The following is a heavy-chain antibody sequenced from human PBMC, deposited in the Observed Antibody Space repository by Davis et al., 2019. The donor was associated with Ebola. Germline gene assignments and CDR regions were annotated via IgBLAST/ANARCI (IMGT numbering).Heavy chain of an antibody. J-gene: IGHJ4*02. CDR2: MRYDDSDK. CDR1: GFTFRLYG. Sequence: GGSLRLSCAASGFTFRLYGMHWVRQAPGKGLEWLVFMRYDDSDKYYADSLKGRFTISRDISKNTLYLQMSSLRSEDTALYFCAKPLYSNYEGIYDWGQGTLVTVSS. D-gene: IGHD4-11*01. V-gene: IGHV3-30*02. CDR3: AKPLYSNYEGIYD.